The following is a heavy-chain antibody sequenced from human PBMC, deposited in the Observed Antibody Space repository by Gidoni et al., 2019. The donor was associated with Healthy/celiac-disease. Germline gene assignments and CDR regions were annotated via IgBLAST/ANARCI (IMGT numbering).Heavy chain of an antibody. V-gene: IGHV3-66*02. Sequence: VQLVESGVGLVQPGGSLRLSCAASGFTVSNHYMSWVRQAPGKGLEWVSVIYSGGSTYYADSVKGRFTISGDNSKNTLYLKMNSLRAEDTAVYYCARDRPHPYGSGSYRYYYGMDVWGQGTTVTVSS. CDR1: GFTVSNHY. CDR3: ARDRPHPYGSGSYRYYYGMDV. CDR2: IYSGGST. D-gene: IGHD3-10*01. J-gene: IGHJ6*02.